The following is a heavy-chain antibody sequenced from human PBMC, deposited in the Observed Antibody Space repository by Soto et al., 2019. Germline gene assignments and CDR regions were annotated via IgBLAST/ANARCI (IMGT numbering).Heavy chain of an antibody. CDR2: ISSSSSTI. J-gene: IGHJ6*02. D-gene: IGHD6-13*01. V-gene: IGHV3-48*02. CDR1: GFTFSSYS. Sequence: GGSLRLSCAASGFTFSSYSMNWVRQAPGKGLEWVSYISSSSSTIYYADSVKGRFTISRDNAKNSLYLQMNSLRDEDTAVYYCARDEEQQLVLFYCYGMDVWGQGTTVTVSS. CDR3: ARDEEQQLVLFYCYGMDV.